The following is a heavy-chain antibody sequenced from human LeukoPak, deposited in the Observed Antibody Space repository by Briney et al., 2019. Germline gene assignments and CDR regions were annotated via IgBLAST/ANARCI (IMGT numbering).Heavy chain of an antibody. V-gene: IGHV4-59*01. CDR3: ARGRVYFYGSGSRYLDDAFDL. CDR2: ISYGGNT. J-gene: IGHJ3*01. D-gene: IGHD3-10*01. Sequence: SETLSLTCTVAGDSISSYYWSWIRQSPGKGLEWVGQISYGGNTKYNPSLRGRVTISADTSKFSLKLTSVTAADTAVYYCARGRVYFYGSGSRYLDDAFDLWGQGTTVTVSS. CDR1: GDSISSYY.